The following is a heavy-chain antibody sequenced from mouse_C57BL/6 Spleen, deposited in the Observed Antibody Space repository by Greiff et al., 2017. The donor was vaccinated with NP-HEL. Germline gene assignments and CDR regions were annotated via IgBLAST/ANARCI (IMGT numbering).Heavy chain of an antibody. D-gene: IGHD3-2*02. CDR1: GYTFTSYW. J-gene: IGHJ4*01. CDR2: IDPSDSYT. Sequence: QVQLQQPGAELVMPGASVKLSCKASGYTFTSYWMHWVKQRPGQGLEWIGEIDPSDSYTNYNQKFKGKSTLTVDKSSSTAYMQLSSLTSEDSAVYYCARFGDRTAQARDYYAMDYWGQGTSVTVSS. V-gene: IGHV1-69*01. CDR3: ARFGDRTAQARDYYAMDY.